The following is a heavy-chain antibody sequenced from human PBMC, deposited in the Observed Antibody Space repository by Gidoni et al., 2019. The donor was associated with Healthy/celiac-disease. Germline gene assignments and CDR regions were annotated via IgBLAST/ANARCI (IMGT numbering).Heavy chain of an antibody. CDR2: ISAYNGNT. CDR1: GYTFTSYG. Sequence: QVQLVLSGAEVQQPGASVKVPCTASGYTFTSYGNSWVLQAPGQGLEWMGWISAYNGNTNYAQKLQGRVTMTTDTSTSTAYLGLRSLRSDDTAVYYCACRVAVAGTFWCDPWGQGTRVTVSS. V-gene: IGHV1-18*04. J-gene: IGHJ5*02. CDR3: ACRVAVAGTFWCDP. D-gene: IGHD6-19*01.